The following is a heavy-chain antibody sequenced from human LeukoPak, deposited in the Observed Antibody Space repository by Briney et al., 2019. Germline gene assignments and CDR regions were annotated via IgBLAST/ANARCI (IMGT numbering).Heavy chain of an antibody. Sequence: PGRSLRLSCAASGFTFSNYAMHWVRQAPGKGLEWVAVISYDGSNKYYADSVKGRFTISRDNSKSTLYLQMNSLRAEDTAVFYCARGGYYYGSGSYVGNWGQGTLVTVSS. CDR3: ARGGYYYGSGSYVGN. CDR1: GFTFSNYA. V-gene: IGHV3-30-3*01. J-gene: IGHJ4*02. CDR2: ISYDGSNK. D-gene: IGHD3-10*01.